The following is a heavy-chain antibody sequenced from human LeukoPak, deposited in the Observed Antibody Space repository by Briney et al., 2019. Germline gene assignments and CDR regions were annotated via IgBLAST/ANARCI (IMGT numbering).Heavy chain of an antibody. Sequence: SETLSLTCTVSGGSISSYYWSWIRQPPGKGLEWIGYIYYSGSTNYNPSLKSRVTISVDTSKNQFSLKLSSVTAADTAVYYCARRPSSSSGFFEEHFQHWGQGTLVTVSS. V-gene: IGHV4-59*01. CDR1: GGSISSYY. CDR3: ARRPSSSSGFFEEHFQH. CDR2: IYYSGST. J-gene: IGHJ1*01. D-gene: IGHD6-13*01.